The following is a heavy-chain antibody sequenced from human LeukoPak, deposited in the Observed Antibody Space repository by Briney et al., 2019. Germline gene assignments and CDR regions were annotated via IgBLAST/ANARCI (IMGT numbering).Heavy chain of an antibody. J-gene: IGHJ4*02. CDR2: ISSSSSYI. V-gene: IGHV3-21*01. CDR3: ARASDSGYYYFES. D-gene: IGHD3-22*01. CDR1: GFTFSSYI. Sequence: GGSLRLSCAASGFTFSSYIMNWARQAPGKGLEWVSSISSSSSYIYYVDSVKGRFTISRDNGKNSLYLQMNSLRADDTAVYFCARASDSGYYYFESWGQGTLVTVSS.